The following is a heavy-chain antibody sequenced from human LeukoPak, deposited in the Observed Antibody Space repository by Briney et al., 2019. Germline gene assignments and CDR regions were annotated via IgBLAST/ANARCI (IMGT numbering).Heavy chain of an antibody. CDR3: VREGDSGSYSSY. Sequence: GGSLRLSCAASGFSFSNYSMNWVRQAPGKGLEWLSYISGSGKSIYYADSVKGRFTISRDNAKNSLYLQMNSLRDEDTAVYYCVREGDSGSYSSYWGQGTLVTVSS. D-gene: IGHD1-26*01. J-gene: IGHJ4*02. CDR2: ISGSGKSI. V-gene: IGHV3-48*02. CDR1: GFSFSNYS.